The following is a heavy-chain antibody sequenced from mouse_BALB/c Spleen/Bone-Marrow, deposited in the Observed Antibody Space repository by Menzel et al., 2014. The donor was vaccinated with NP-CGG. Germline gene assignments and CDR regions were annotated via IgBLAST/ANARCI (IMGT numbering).Heavy chain of an antibody. CDR3: VRDSDYGYYSMDY. D-gene: IGHD2-4*01. V-gene: IGHV10-3*03. CDR2: IRSKSNDYAT. CDR1: GLTFNTYG. Sequence: EVMLVESGGGLVQPKGSLKLSCAASGLTFNTYGMHWVCQAPGKGLEWIARIRSKSNDYATYYADSVKDRFIISRDDSQSMLYLQMNNLKTEDTAMYYCVRDSDYGYYSMDYWGQGTSVTVSS. J-gene: IGHJ4*01.